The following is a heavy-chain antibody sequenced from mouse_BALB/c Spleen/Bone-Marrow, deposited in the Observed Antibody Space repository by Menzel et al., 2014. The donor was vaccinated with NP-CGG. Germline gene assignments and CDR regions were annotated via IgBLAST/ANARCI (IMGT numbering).Heavy chain of an antibody. D-gene: IGHD1-2*01. CDR1: GFDFSRYW. Sequence: EVKLQESGGGLGQPGGSLKLSCAASGFDFSRYWMSWVRQAPGKGLEWIGEINPDSSTINYTPSLKDKFIISRDNAKNTLYLQMSKVRSEDTALYYCASLHYYGFFAYWGQGTLVTVSA. CDR3: ASLHYYGFFAY. CDR2: INPDSSTI. V-gene: IGHV4-1*02. J-gene: IGHJ3*01.